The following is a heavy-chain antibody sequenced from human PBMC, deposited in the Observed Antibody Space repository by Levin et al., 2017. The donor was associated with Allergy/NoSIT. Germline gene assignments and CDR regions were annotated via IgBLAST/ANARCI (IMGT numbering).Heavy chain of an antibody. D-gene: IGHD3-3*01. CDR3: VGKYDFTQEYMDV. CDR1: GGTFSSYA. V-gene: IGHV1-69*13. J-gene: IGHJ6*03. CDR2: IIPIFGTA. Sequence: SVKVSCKASGGTFSSYAISWVRQAPGQGLEWMGGIIPIFGTANYAQKFQGRVTITADESTSTAYMELSSLRSEDTAVYYCVGKYDFTQEYMDVWGKGTTVTVSS.